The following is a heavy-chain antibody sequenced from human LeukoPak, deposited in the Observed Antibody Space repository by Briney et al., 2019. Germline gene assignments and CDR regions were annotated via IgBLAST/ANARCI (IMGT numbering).Heavy chain of an antibody. CDR1: GFTLSSYA. V-gene: IGHV3-23*01. D-gene: IGHD2-2*01. Sequence: PGGSLRLSCAASGFTLSSYAMSLVRQAPGKGLEWVSAISGSGGSTYYADSVKGRFTISRDNSKNTLYLQMNSLRAEDTAVYYCAKGVRVCSSTSCLPLKYYYYGMDVWGQGTTVTVSS. CDR2: ISGSGGST. J-gene: IGHJ6*02. CDR3: AKGVRVCSSTSCLPLKYYYYGMDV.